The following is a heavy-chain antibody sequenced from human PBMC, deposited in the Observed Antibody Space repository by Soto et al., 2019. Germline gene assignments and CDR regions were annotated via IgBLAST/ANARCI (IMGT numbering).Heavy chain of an antibody. CDR2: ISFDGNNQ. CDR1: GFTFSNYV. CDR3: ARVTIRSQQVTLGMDD. D-gene: IGHD6-13*01. Sequence: QVQLVESGGGVVQPGRSLTLSCAASGFTFSNYVMHWVRQAPVKGLEWVADISFDGNNQYYLDSVKGRFTVSRDNSKNTLYLQMNSLRVEDTAVYYCARVTIRSQQVTLGMDDWGHGTTVTVSS. J-gene: IGHJ6*02. V-gene: IGHV3-30-3*01.